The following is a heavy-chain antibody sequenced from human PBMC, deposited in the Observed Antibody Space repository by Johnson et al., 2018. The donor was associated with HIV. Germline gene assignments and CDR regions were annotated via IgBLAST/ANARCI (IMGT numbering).Heavy chain of an antibody. CDR2: IRYDGSNN. CDR3: ARGGEQDYGDYSWSDDAFDI. J-gene: IGHJ3*02. V-gene: IGHV3-30*02. D-gene: IGHD4-17*01. Sequence: HVQLVESGGGVVQPGGSLRLSCAASGFTFSSYGMHWVRQAPGKGLEWVAFIRYDGSNNYYADSVQGRFTISRDNSKNTLYLQMNSLRAEDTAVYYCARGGEQDYGDYSWSDDAFDIWGQGTVVTVSS. CDR1: GFTFSSYG.